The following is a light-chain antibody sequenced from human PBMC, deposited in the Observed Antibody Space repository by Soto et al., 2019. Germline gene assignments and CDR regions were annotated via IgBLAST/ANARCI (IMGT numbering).Light chain of an antibody. CDR3: MQALQAPLT. V-gene: IGKV2-28*01. CDR2: LGS. J-gene: IGKJ1*01. Sequence: DIVMTQSPLSLPVTPGEPASISCRSCQSLLHSNGYNYLDWYLXKQGQSPQVXIYLGSNRASGVPDRFSGSGSGTDLAMKISRVEAEDVGLYYCMQALQAPLTFGQGTKVDIK. CDR1: QSLLHSNGYNY.